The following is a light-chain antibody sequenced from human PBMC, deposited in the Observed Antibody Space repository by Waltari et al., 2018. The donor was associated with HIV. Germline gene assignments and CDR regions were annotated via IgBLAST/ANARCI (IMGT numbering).Light chain of an antibody. CDR3: QSYDSSLSGYV. J-gene: IGLJ1*01. Sequence: SVLTQPPSVSGAPGQRVTISCTGRSSNLGAGYTVSWYRQLPGTAPKLLIYSNTNRPSGVPDRFSGSKSGTSASLAITGLQADDEADYYCQSYDSSLSGYVFGTGTKVTVL. V-gene: IGLV1-40*01. CDR2: SNT. CDR1: SSNLGAGYT.